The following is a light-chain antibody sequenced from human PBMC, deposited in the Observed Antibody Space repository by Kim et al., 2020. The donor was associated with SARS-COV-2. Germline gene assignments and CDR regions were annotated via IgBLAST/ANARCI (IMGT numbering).Light chain of an antibody. Sequence: IQMTQSPSTLSASVGDTVTITCRASHSFTTWLAWYRQKPGKAPEVLIYKVSNLETGVPSRFSGSGSGTEFTLTITSLQPDDFATYYCQQYHAYPYTFGQGTKLGD. J-gene: IGKJ2*01. CDR1: HSFTTW. V-gene: IGKV1-5*03. CDR2: KVS. CDR3: QQYHAYPYT.